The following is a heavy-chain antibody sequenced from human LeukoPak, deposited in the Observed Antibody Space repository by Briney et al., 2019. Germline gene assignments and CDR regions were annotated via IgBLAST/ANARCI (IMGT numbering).Heavy chain of an antibody. J-gene: IGHJ4*02. D-gene: IGHD2-15*01. CDR1: GFTVSSNY. V-gene: IGHV3-53*01. Sequence: GGSLRLSCAASGFTVSSNYLNWVRQAPGKGLEWVSGIYSGGSTYYADSVKGRFTVSRDNSKNTLYLQMNSLRVEDTAVYYCARERRYCSGDNCYSGFDYWGQGTLVTVSS. CDR3: ARERRYCSGDNCYSGFDY. CDR2: IYSGGST.